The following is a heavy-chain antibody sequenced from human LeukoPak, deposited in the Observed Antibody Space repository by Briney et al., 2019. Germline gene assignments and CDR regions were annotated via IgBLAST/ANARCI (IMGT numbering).Heavy chain of an antibody. Sequence: GGSPRLSCAASGFTFSNHAMSWVRQAPGKGLEWVSAISGSGGNTYYADSVKGRFTISRDNSKNTLYLQMNSLRAEDTAVYYCAKDRASYYYGSGSQFDAWGQGTLVTVSS. CDR2: ISGSGGNT. D-gene: IGHD3-10*01. J-gene: IGHJ5*02. CDR3: AKDRASYYYGSGSQFDA. CDR1: GFTFSNHA. V-gene: IGHV3-23*01.